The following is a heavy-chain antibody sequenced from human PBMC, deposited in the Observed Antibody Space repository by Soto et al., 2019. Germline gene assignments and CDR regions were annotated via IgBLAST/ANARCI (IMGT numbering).Heavy chain of an antibody. V-gene: IGHV1-69*13. CDR2: IIPIFGTA. D-gene: IGHD3-3*01. CDR3: ARFTIFGVVAYYYYYYGMDV. Sequence: SVKVSCKASGGTFSSYAISWVRQAPGQGLEWMGGIIPIFGTANYAQKFQGRVTITADESTSTAYMELSSLRSEDTAVYYCARFTIFGVVAYYYYYYGMDVWGQGTTVTVSS. CDR1: GGTFSSYA. J-gene: IGHJ6*02.